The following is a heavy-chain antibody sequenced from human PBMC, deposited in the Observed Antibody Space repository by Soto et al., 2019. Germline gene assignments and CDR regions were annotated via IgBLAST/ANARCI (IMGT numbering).Heavy chain of an antibody. CDR3: ARGGRFGVVIISDYGMDV. CDR2: IDPSDSYT. Sequence: GESLKISCKGSGYSFTSYWISWVRQMPGKGLEWMGRIDPSDSYTNYSPSFQGHVTSSADKSISTAYLQWSSLKASDTAMYYCARGGRFGVVIISDYGMDVWGQGTTVTVSS. J-gene: IGHJ6*02. V-gene: IGHV5-10-1*01. D-gene: IGHD3-3*01. CDR1: GYSFTSYW.